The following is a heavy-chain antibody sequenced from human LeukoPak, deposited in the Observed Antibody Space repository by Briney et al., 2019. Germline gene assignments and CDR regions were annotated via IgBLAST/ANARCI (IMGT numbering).Heavy chain of an antibody. CDR2: IWYDGSNK. D-gene: IGHD3-9*01. CDR1: GFTVSSYG. CDR3: AKFEGGDY. V-gene: IGHV3-33*06. Sequence: GGSLRLSCAASGFTVSSYGMHWVRQTPGKGLEWVAVIWYDGSNKYYADSVKGRFTISRDNSKNTLYLQMNSLRAEDTAVYYCAKFEGGDYWGQGTLVTVSS. J-gene: IGHJ4*02.